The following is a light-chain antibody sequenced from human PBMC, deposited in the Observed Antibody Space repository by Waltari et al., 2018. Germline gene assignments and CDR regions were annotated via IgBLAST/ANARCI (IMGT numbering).Light chain of an antibody. CDR3: QQYYSYQWT. CDR1: QRISSY. CDR2: AAS. Sequence: AIRITQSPSSLSASTGDRVTITCRASQRISSYLAWYQHKPGKAPKILIYAASTWQSGVPSRFSGSGSGTDVTLTISCLQSEDFATYYCQQYYSYQWTFGQGTKVEIK. J-gene: IGKJ1*01. V-gene: IGKV1-8*01.